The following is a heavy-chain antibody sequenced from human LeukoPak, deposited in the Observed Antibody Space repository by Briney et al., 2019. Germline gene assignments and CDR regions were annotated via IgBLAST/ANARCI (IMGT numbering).Heavy chain of an antibody. CDR1: GYTFTSYG. J-gene: IGHJ6*02. CDR2: ISAYNGNT. V-gene: IGHV1-18*01. CDR3: ARLYCSSTSCYYYYGMDV. D-gene: IGHD2-2*01. Sequence: ASVKVSCKASGYTFTSYGISWVRQAPGQGLEWMGWISAYNGNTNYAQKLQGRVTMTTDTSTSTAYMELRSLRSDDTAVYYCARLYCSSTSCYYYYGMDVWGQGTTVTVSS.